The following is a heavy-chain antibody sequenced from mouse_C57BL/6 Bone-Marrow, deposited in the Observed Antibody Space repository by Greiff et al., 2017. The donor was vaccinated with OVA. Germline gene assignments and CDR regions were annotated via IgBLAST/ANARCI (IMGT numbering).Heavy chain of an antibody. V-gene: IGHV1-64*01. CDR3: ARVITTVVAKGLYYYAMDY. J-gene: IGHJ4*01. CDR2: IHPNSGST. Sequence: QVQLQQPGAELVKPGASVKMSCKASGYTFTSYWLHWVKQRPGQGLEWIGMIHPNSGSTNYNEKFKSKATLTVDKSSSTAYMQLSSLTSEDSAVYYCARVITTVVAKGLYYYAMDYWGQGTSVTVSS. D-gene: IGHD1-1*01. CDR1: GYTFTSYW.